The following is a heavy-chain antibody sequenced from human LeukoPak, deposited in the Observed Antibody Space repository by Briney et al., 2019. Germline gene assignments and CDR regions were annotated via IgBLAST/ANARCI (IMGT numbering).Heavy chain of an antibody. CDR2: ISTDGSST. V-gene: IGHV3-74*01. D-gene: IGHD3-16*01. Sequence: GGSLRLSCAASGFTFSSYWMHWVRQGSGKGLVWVSRISTDGSSTDYADSVKGRFTISRENAKNTLYLQMNSLRAGDTAVYYCARTRTLPIAGGFDTWGQGSLVTVSS. CDR1: GFTFSSYW. J-gene: IGHJ5*02. CDR3: ARTRTLPIAGGFDT.